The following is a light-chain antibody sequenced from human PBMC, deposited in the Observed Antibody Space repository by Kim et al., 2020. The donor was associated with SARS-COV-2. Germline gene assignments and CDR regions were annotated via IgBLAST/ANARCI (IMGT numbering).Light chain of an antibody. CDR1: QSITSYS. Sequence: SPGESATLSCRASQSITSYSLTWYQQTPGPAPRLLIYGASNRATGISGRFSGSGSGTDFTLTISRLEPEDSAVYYCLQYVSSLWTFGPGTKVDIK. V-gene: IGKV3-20*01. CDR2: GAS. CDR3: LQYVSSLWT. J-gene: IGKJ1*01.